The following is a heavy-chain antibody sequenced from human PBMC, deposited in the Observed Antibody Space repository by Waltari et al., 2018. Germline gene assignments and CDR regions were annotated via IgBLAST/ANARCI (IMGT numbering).Heavy chain of an antibody. D-gene: IGHD6-13*01. Sequence: QVQLKESGPGLVKPSQTLSLTCSVPGGSLTRGYFYWNWIRQPAGKRLEWVGRIHFNGTARYSPSRRGRVNISLDKSKKQVSLRLTSVTATDAAIYYCARESISSWYYGSDAWGPGTTVIVSS. V-gene: IGHV4-61*02. CDR1: GGSLTRGYFY. CDR3: ARESISSWYYGSDA. J-gene: IGHJ6*02. CDR2: IHFNGTA.